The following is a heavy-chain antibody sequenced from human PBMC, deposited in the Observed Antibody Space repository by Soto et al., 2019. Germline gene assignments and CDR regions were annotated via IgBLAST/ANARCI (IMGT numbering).Heavy chain of an antibody. J-gene: IGHJ6*02. V-gene: IGHV1-18*01. CDR1: GYTFTTSG. CDR3: ARQGSWPYYYYGLDV. Sequence: QVQLVQSGPEVRKPGASVKVSCEASGYTFTTSGISWVRQVPGQGLEWMGWISTYNGDTNSAQNFQGRVIMTADTSTCNAYMELMSLKSDDTSVYYCARQGSWPYYYYGLDVWGQGTLVTVSS. D-gene: IGHD1-26*01. CDR2: ISTYNGDT.